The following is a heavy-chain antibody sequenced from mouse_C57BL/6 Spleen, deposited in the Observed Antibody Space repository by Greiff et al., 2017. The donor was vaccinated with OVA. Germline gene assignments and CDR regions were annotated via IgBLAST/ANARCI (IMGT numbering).Heavy chain of an antibody. D-gene: IGHD1-1*01. CDR1: GYTFTSYW. CDR3: ARVGYGSSYYFDY. J-gene: IGHJ2*01. Sequence: VQLQQSGAELVKPGASVKLSCKASGYTFTSYWMHWVKQRPGQGLEWIGMIHPNSGSTNYNEKFKSKATLTVDKSSSTAYMQLSSLTSEDSAVYYCARVGYGSSYYFDYWGQGTTLTVSS. V-gene: IGHV1-64*01. CDR2: IHPNSGST.